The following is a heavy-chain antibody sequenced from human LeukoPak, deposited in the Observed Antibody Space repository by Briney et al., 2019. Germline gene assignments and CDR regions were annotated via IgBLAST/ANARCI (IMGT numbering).Heavy chain of an antibody. Sequence: PGGSLRLSCAASGFTFSNAWMSWVRQAPGKGLEWVGRIKSKTDGGTTDYAAPVKGRFTISRDDSKNTLYLQMNSLKTEDTAVYYCTTIHYYDSSGSAAFDIWGQGTMVTVSS. CDR2: IKSKTDGGTT. CDR1: GFTFSNAW. CDR3: TTIHYYDSSGSAAFDI. D-gene: IGHD3-22*01. J-gene: IGHJ3*02. V-gene: IGHV3-15*01.